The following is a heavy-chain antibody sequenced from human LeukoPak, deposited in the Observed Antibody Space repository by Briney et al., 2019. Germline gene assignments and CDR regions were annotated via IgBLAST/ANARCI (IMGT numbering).Heavy chain of an antibody. Sequence: GGSLRLSCAASGFTFTSYSMSWVRQAPGKGLEWVSGTSDRGDYTYYADSVKGRFTISRDNSKNTLYLQMNSLRAEDTAVYYCAKWEVESSGWYYFDYWGQGTLVTVSS. J-gene: IGHJ4*02. CDR2: TSDRGDYT. CDR3: AKWEVESSGWYYFDY. CDR1: GFTFTSYS. V-gene: IGHV3-23*01. D-gene: IGHD6-19*01.